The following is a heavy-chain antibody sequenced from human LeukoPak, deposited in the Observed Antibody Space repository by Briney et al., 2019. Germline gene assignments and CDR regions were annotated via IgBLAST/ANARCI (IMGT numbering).Heavy chain of an antibody. V-gene: IGHV3-66*02. CDR2: IYSGGST. D-gene: IGHD3-22*01. Sequence: PGGSLRLSCAASGFTFSAYYMTWVRQAPGKGLEWVSVIYSGGSTYYADSVKGRFTISRDNSKNTLYLQMNSLRAEDTAVYYCARDSSGYDAFDIWGQGTMVTVSS. J-gene: IGHJ3*02. CDR3: ARDSSGYDAFDI. CDR1: GFTFSAYY.